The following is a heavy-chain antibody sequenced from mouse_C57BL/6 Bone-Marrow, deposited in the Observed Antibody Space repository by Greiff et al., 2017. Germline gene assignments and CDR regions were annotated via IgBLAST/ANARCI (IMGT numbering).Heavy chain of an antibody. V-gene: IGHV1-78*01. D-gene: IGHD1-1*01. CDR2: IYPRDGSP. CDR1: GYTFTDYT. Sequence: QVQLKESDAELVKPGASVTISCKVSGYTFTDYTIHWMKPRPEQGLEWIGYIYPRDGSPKYNETFKGKATLTADTSSSTAYMQLNSLTSEDSAFYFGASPLYYGSIYFTWFAYWGQGTLVTVSA. J-gene: IGHJ3*01. CDR3: ASPLYYGSIYFTWFAY.